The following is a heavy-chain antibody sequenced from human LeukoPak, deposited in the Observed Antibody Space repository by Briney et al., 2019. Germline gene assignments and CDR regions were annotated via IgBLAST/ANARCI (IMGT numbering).Heavy chain of an antibody. D-gene: IGHD3-10*01. CDR1: GGSISSSSYY. Sequence: SETPSLTCTVSGGSISSSSYYWGWIRQPPGKGLEWIGSIYSSGSTYYNPSLKSRVTISVDTSKNQFSLNLSSVPASDTAVYYCARRGGSGRSFDYWGQGILVTVSS. CDR2: IYSSGST. CDR3: ARRGGSGRSFDY. V-gene: IGHV4-39*01. J-gene: IGHJ4*02.